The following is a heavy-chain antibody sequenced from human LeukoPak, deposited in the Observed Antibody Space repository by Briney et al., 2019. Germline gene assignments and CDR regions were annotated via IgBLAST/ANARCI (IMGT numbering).Heavy chain of an antibody. CDR1: GGSISSYY. J-gene: IGHJ6*03. CDR2: ISFSGTT. V-gene: IGHV4-59*01. D-gene: IGHD2-8*01. Sequence: SGPGLVKPSETLSLTCTVSGGSISSYYWSWIRQPPGKGLEWIGYISFSGTTNYNPSLKSRVAISLDTSNNQFSLKLSSVTAADTAVYYCARILPTNGAYWGNFHYYMDVWGKGTTVTVSS. CDR3: ARILPTNGAYWGNFHYYMDV.